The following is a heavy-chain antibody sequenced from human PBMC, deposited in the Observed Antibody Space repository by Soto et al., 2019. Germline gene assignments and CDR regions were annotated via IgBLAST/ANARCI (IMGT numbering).Heavy chain of an antibody. CDR3: ASELDGLDV. CDR2: ITSSGSYT. CDR1: GLTFSDYY. J-gene: IGHJ6*02. V-gene: IGHV3-11*05. Sequence: QVQLVESGGGSVKPGGSLRLSCAASGLTFSDYYMSWIRQAPGKGLEGVSYITSSGSYTKYADPVQGRFTIFRDNAKNSSDLQMKRLRAEDTAVYYCASELDGLDVWGQGTTVTVSS.